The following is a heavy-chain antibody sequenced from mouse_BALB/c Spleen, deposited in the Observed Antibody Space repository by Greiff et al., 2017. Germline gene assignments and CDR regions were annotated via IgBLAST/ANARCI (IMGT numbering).Heavy chain of an antibody. D-gene: IGHD2-4*01. V-gene: IGHV1S81*02. CDR2: INPSNGRT. CDR3: ARRELPYYDYDGFAY. CDR1: GYTFTSYW. Sequence: QVQLQQPGAELVKPGASVKLSCKASGYTFTSYWMHWVKQRPGQGLEWIGEINPSNGRTNYNEKFKSKATLTVDKSSSTAYMQLSSLTSEDSAVYYCARRELPYYDYDGFAYWGQGTLVTVSA. J-gene: IGHJ3*01.